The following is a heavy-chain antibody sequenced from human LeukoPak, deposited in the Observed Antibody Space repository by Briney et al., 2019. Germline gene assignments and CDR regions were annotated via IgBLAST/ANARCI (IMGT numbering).Heavy chain of an antibody. CDR2: INPSGGST. CDR3: ARETILTGKEGYYYYGMDV. J-gene: IGHJ6*02. Sequence: ASVKVSCKASGYTFTSYYMHWVRQAPGQGLEWMGIINPSGGSTSYAQKFQGRVTMTRDTSTSTVYMELSSLRSEDTAVYYCARETILTGKEGYYYYGMDVWGQGTTVTVSS. V-gene: IGHV1-46*01. CDR1: GYTFTSYY. D-gene: IGHD3-9*01.